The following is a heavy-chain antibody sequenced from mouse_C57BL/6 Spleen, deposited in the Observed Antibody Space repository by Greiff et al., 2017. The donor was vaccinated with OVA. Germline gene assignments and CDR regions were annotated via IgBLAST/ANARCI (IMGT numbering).Heavy chain of an antibody. V-gene: IGHV5-17*01. CDR3: ARSGWFAY. CDR1: GFTFSDYG. Sequence: EVKVVESGGGLVKPGGSLKLSCAASGFTFSDYGMHWVRQAPEKGLEWVAYISSGSSTIYYADTVKGRFTISRDNAKNTLCLQMNSLRSEDTAMYYCARSGWFAYWGQGTLVTVSA. CDR2: ISSGSSTI. J-gene: IGHJ3*01.